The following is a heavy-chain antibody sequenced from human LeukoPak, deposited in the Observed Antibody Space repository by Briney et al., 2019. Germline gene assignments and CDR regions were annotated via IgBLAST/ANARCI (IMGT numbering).Heavy chain of an antibody. V-gene: IGHV1-2*02. CDR2: INPNSGGT. CDR1: GYTFTGYY. Sequence: ASVKVSCKASGYTFTGYYMHWVRQAPGQGLEWMGWINPNSGGTNYAQKFQGRVTMTRDTSISTAYMELSRLRSDDTAVYYCARAYYYDSSGSVNGYWGQGTLVTVSS. CDR3: ARAYYYDSSGSVNGY. D-gene: IGHD3-22*01. J-gene: IGHJ4*02.